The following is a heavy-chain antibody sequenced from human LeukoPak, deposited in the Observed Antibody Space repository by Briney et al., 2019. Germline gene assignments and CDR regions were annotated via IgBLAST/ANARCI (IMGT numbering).Heavy chain of an antibody. Sequence: ETLSLTLTVSGGSISSYYWSWIRQPPGKALEWIGYIYYSGSTNYNPSLWSRATISVDTSKNQFSMKLSSVTAADTAVYYCGRSRVAGRLQYSQHWGQGTLVTVSS. J-gene: IGHJ1*01. D-gene: IGHD6-19*01. CDR2: IYYSGST. V-gene: IGHV4-59*01. CDR3: GRSRVAGRLQYSQH. CDR1: GGSISSYY.